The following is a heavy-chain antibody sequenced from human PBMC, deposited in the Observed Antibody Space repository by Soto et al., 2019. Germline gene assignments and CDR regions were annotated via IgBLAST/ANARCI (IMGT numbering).Heavy chain of an antibody. CDR3: ARRPENFWSGYPEAFDF. Sequence: GGSLRLSCAASGFTFSSYEMSWVRQAPGKGLEWVSYMSGSGNTIYYADSVKGRFTISRDNAENSVYLQMNSLRAEDTGVYYCARRPENFWSGYPEAFDFWGPGTLVTAPQ. CDR1: GFTFSSYE. V-gene: IGHV3-48*03. D-gene: IGHD3-3*01. J-gene: IGHJ4*02. CDR2: MSGSGNTI.